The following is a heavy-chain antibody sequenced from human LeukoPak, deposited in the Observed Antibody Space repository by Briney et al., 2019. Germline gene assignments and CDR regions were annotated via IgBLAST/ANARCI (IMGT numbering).Heavy chain of an antibody. Sequence: GGSLRLSCAASGFAFSTYAMSWVRQAPGKGLEWVSGISGSGGSTYYADSVKGRFTISRDNSKNTLYLQMNSLIAGDTAIYYCAKNRALHEIDYWGQGTLVTVSS. J-gene: IGHJ4*02. CDR1: GFAFSTYA. D-gene: IGHD2-21*01. V-gene: IGHV3-23*01. CDR2: ISGSGGST. CDR3: AKNRALHEIDY.